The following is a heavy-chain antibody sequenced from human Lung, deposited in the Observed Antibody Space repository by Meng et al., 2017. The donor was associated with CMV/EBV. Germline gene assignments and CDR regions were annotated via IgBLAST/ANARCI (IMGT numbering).Heavy chain of an antibody. CDR3: ARSRVGGRGGVFDY. V-gene: IGHV1-2*02. Sequence: ASVXVSCKALGYTFSGYYIHWVRQAPGQGLEWMGWINPNSGDTYFTQKFQDSVTVTRDTSISTVYMELRRLRSDDTAMYYCARSRVGGRGGVFDYWGQGTMVTFSS. J-gene: IGHJ4*02. CDR2: INPNSGDT. CDR1: GYTFSGYY. D-gene: IGHD1-26*01.